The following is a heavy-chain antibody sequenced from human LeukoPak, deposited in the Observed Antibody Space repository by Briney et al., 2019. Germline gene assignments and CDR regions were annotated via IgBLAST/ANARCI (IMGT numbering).Heavy chain of an antibody. CDR3: ARDNSGFDY. CDR2: IKGDGSST. V-gene: IGHV3-74*01. D-gene: IGHD6-19*01. CDR1: GFTFSNYW. J-gene: IGHJ4*02. Sequence: QPGGSLRLSCATSGFTFSNYWMHWVRQVPGKGLVWVSRIKGDGSSTRNADSVEGRFTISRDNAKNMLYLQMNSLRVEDTAVYYCARDNSGFDYWGQGTLVAVSS.